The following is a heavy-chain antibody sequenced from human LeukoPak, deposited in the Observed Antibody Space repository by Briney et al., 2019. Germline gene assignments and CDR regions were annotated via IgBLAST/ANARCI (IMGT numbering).Heavy chain of an antibody. CDR1: GGSISSGSYY. V-gene: IGHV4-61*02. CDR2: IYTSGST. D-gene: IGHD6-6*01. CDR3: ARREEDSQGAFDI. Sequence: NTSQTLSLTCTVSGGSISSGSYYWSWIRQPAGKGLEWIGRIYTSGSTTYNPSLKSRVTISVHTSKNQFSLKVNSVTAADTAVYYCARREEDSQGAFDIWGQGTMVTVSS. J-gene: IGHJ3*02.